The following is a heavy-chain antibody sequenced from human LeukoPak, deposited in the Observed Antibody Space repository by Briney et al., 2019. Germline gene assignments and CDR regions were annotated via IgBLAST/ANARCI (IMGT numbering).Heavy chain of an antibody. Sequence: SETLSLTCTVSGGSISSSSYYWSWIRQPPGKGLEWIGEINHSGSTNYNPSLKSRVTISVGTSKNQFSLKLSSVTAADTAVYYCARSMVRGVIGYWGQGTLVTVSS. CDR3: ARSMVRGVIGY. J-gene: IGHJ4*02. CDR1: GGSISSSSYY. V-gene: IGHV4-39*07. D-gene: IGHD3-10*01. CDR2: INHSGST.